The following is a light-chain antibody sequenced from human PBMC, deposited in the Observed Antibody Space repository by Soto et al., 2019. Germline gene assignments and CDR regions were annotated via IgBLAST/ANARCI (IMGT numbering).Light chain of an antibody. J-gene: IGLJ2*01. CDR1: SGYSNYK. CDR2: VGTGGIVG. Sequence: QSVLTQPPSASASLGASVTLTCTLSSGYSNYKVDWYQQRPGKGPRFVMRVGTGGIVGSKGDGIPDRFSVLGSGLNRYLTIKNIQEEDESDYHCGADHGSGSNSCDVFGGGTKLTVL. CDR3: GADHGSGSNSCDV. V-gene: IGLV9-49*01.